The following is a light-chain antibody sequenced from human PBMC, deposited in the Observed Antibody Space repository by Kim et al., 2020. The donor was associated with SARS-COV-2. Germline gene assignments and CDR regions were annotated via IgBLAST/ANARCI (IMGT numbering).Light chain of an antibody. CDR2: KAS. CDR3: QQYDTYPWT. CDR1: QYITRR. J-gene: IGKJ1*01. V-gene: IGKV1-5*03. Sequence: GDRVTITCRASQYITRRLPWYQQKPGKAPKVLISKASTLESGVPSTFSGSGSGTDFTLTISSLQPDDFATYYCQQYDTYPWTFGQGTKV.